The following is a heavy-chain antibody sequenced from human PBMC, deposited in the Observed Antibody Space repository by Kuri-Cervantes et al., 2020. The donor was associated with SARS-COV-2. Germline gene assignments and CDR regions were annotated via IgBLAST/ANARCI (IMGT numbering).Heavy chain of an antibody. CDR2: IRYDGSNK. J-gene: IGHJ3*02. V-gene: IGHV3-30*02. Sequence: GESLKISCAASGFTFSSYGMHWVRQAPGKGLEWVAFIRYDGSNKYYADSVKGRFTISRDNSKNTLYLQMNSLRAEDTAVYYCAKTYGSGSYDAFDIWGQGTTVTVSS. CDR1: GFTFSSYG. CDR3: AKTYGSGSYDAFDI. D-gene: IGHD3-10*01.